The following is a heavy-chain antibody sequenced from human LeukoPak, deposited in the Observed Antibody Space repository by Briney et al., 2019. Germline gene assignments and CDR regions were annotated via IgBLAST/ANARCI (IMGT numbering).Heavy chain of an antibody. J-gene: IGHJ4*02. D-gene: IGHD5-18*01. Sequence: GGSLRLSCAASRFTFSIYGMHWVRQAPGKGLEWVTFIQYDGSNKYYADSVKGRFTISRDNSRNTVYLQMNSLRGEDTAAYYCARDRTAYSYGTFFDYWGQGTLVTVSS. CDR3: ARDRTAYSYGTFFDY. CDR2: IQYDGSNK. CDR1: RFTFSIYG. V-gene: IGHV3-30*02.